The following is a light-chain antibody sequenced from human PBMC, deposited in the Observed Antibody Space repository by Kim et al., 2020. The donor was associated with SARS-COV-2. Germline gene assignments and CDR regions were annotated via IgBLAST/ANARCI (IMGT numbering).Light chain of an antibody. Sequence: WGTTVRITGQGDGLRRYYSSWYQQKPGQAPVLVIYGKNNRPSGIPDRVSGSSSGNTASLTITGAQAEDEADYYCNSRDSSGNHWVFGGGTQLTVL. V-gene: IGLV3-19*01. CDR1: GLRRYY. CDR2: GKN. J-gene: IGLJ3*02. CDR3: NSRDSSGNHWV.